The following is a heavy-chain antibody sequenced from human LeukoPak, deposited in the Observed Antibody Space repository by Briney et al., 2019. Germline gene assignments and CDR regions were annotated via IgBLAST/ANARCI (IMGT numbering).Heavy chain of an antibody. J-gene: IGHJ4*02. D-gene: IGHD3-10*01. Sequence: TGGSLRLSCAASGFTFSNYWVHWVRQAPGKGLVWVSRINRDGSTTKYADSVKGRFTVSRDNAKNTLNLQMNSPRAEDTAVYYCARDKKSGESSEIDYWGQGTLVTVSS. CDR3: ARDKKSGESSEIDY. CDR1: GFTFSNYW. CDR2: INRDGSTT. V-gene: IGHV3-74*03.